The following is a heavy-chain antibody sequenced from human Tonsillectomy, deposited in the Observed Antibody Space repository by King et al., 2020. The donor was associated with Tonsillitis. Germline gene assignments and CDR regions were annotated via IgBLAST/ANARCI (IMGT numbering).Heavy chain of an antibody. CDR3: ATMKRLLLSS. D-gene: IGHD3-3*01. J-gene: IGHJ4*02. CDR2: IDPSDSYT. V-gene: IGHV5-10-1*03. CDR1: GYSFASYS. Sequence: VQLVESGAEVKKPGESLRISCKGPGYSFASYSISWVRHMPGKGLEWMGKIDPSDSYTNYSPSFQGHVTMSADESITTAYLQWSSLKASDTAMYYCATMKRLLLSSWGQGTLVTVSS.